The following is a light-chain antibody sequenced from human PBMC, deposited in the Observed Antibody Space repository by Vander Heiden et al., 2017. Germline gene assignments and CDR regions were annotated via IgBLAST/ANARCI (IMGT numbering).Light chain of an antibody. CDR3: QQRSNWHPEYT. J-gene: IGKJ2*01. CDR1: QSVSSY. CDR2: DAS. Sequence: ILLTPSSATLALSLGERATLSCRARQSVSSYLAWYQQKPGQAPRLLIYDASNRATGIRARFSGSGSGTDFALTISSLEPEDFAVYYCQQRSNWHPEYTFGQGTKLEIK. V-gene: IGKV3-11*01.